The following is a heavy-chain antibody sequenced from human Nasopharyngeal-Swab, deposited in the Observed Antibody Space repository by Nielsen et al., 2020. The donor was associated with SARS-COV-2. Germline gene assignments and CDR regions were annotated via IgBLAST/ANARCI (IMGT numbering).Heavy chain of an antibody. V-gene: IGHV1-8*01. CDR2: MNPNSGNT. Sequence: WVRQAPGQGLEWMGWMNPNSGNTGYAQKFRGRVTMTRNTSISTAYMELSSLRSEDTAVYYCARATNLITMIVVVIPGRGPLDYWGQGTLVTVSS. D-gene: IGHD3-22*01. J-gene: IGHJ4*02. CDR3: ARATNLITMIVVVIPGRGPLDY.